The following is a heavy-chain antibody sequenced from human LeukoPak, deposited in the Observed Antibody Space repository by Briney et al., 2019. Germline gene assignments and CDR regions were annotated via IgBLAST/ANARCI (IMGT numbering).Heavy chain of an antibody. D-gene: IGHD1-7*01. CDR2: IIPILGIA. CDR3: ARDRTGTTSGYYYGMDV. CDR1: GYTFTSYA. J-gene: IGHJ6*02. Sequence: SVKVSCKASGYTFTSYAMHWVRQAPGQGLEWMGRIIPILGIANYAQKFQGRVTITADKSTSTAYMELSSLRSEDTAVYYCARDRTGTTSGYYYGMDVWGQGTTVTVSS. V-gene: IGHV1-69*04.